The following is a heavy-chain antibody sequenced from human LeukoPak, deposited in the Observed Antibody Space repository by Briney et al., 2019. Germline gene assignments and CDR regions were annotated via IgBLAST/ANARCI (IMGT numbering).Heavy chain of an antibody. Sequence: PGGSLRLSCAASGFTFSSYNMNWVRQAPGKGLEWVSYISSSTFTIYYADSVKGRFTISRDNAKNSVYLQMNSLTAGDTAVYYCARGRHYYDSSGSPEGTFDIWGQGTMVTVSS. CDR1: GFTFSSYN. CDR3: ARGRHYYDSSGSPEGTFDI. D-gene: IGHD3-22*01. J-gene: IGHJ3*02. CDR2: ISSSTFTI. V-gene: IGHV3-48*04.